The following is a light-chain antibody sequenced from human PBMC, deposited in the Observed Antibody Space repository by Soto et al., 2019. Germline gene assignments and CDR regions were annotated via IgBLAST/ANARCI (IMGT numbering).Light chain of an antibody. J-gene: IGLJ1*01. CDR1: SSDVGSYSL. V-gene: IGLV2-23*01. CDR2: EDS. CDR3: CSYAGSSTRYV. Sequence: QSALTQPASVSGSPGQSITISCTGTSSDVGSYSLVSWYQQHPGKAPKLMIYEDSKRPSGVSNRFSGSKSGNTASLTISGLQGEDGADYYCCSYAGSSTRYVFGTGTKLTVL.